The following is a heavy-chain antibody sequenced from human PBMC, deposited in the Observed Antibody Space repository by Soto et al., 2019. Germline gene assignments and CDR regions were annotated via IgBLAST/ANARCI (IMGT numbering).Heavy chain of an antibody. J-gene: IGHJ4*02. V-gene: IGHV1-69*12. D-gene: IGHD6-19*01. CDR3: ARGPLDEQWLAKYYFDY. Sequence: QVQLVQSGAEVKKPGSSVKVSCKASGGTFSSYAISWVRQAPGQGLEWMGGTIPIFGTANYAQKFQGRVTITADESTSTAYRELSSLRSEDTVVYYCARGPLDEQWLAKYYFDYWGQGTLVTVSS. CDR1: GGTFSSYA. CDR2: TIPIFGTA.